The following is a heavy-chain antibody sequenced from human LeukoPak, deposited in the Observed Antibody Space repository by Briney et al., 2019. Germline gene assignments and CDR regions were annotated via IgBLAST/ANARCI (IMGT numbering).Heavy chain of an antibody. Sequence: ASVKVSCKASGYTFTSYGISWVRQAPGQGLEWMGWISAYNGNTNYAQKLQGRVTMTTDTSTSTAYMELRSLRSDDTAVYYCARDRAVDDYYYYGTDVWGQGTTVTVCS. V-gene: IGHV1-18*01. CDR1: GYTFTSYG. J-gene: IGHJ6*02. CDR2: ISAYNGNT. D-gene: IGHD4-23*01. CDR3: ARDRAVDDYYYYGTDV.